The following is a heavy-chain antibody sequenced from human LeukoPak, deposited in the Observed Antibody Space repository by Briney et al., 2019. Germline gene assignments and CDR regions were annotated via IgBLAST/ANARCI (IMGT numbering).Heavy chain of an antibody. Sequence: PSETLSLTCTVSGGSISSYYWSWIRQPPGKGLEWIGYIYYSGSINYNPSLKSRVTISVDTSKNQFSLKLSSVTAADTAVYYCARDHSSGWYAKAGYYYGMDVWGQGTTVTVSS. CDR1: GGSISSYY. V-gene: IGHV4-59*01. J-gene: IGHJ6*02. D-gene: IGHD6-19*01. CDR2: IYYSGSI. CDR3: ARDHSSGWYAKAGYYYGMDV.